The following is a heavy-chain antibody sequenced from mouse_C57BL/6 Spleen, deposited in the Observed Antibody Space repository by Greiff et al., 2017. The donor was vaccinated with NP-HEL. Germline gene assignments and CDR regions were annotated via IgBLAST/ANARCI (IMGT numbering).Heavy chain of an antibody. V-gene: IGHV2-2*01. D-gene: IGHD2-4*01. J-gene: IGHJ4*01. CDR1: GFSLTSYG. CDR3: ARGDDYEDYYAMDY. CDR2: IWSGGST. Sequence: QVQLQQSGPGLVQPSQSLSITCTVSGFSLTSYGVHWVRQSPGKGLEWLGVIWSGGSTDYNAAFISRLSISKDNSKSQVFFKMNSLQADDTAIYYCARGDDYEDYYAMDYWGQGTSVTVSS.